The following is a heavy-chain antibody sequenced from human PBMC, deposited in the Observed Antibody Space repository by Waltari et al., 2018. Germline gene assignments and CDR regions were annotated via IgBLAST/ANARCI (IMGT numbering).Heavy chain of an antibody. Sequence: QVQVVQSGAEVKKPGASVKVSCTVSGYTLTGLSMPWVRPVPGKGIKWMGRFDTEDGETIYEQKFQGRVTMTEDTSIDTAYMELSSLRSDDTAVYYCHLMDRHIVVVAGATPSYYSYMDVWGRGTTVTVSS. CDR2: FDTEDGET. V-gene: IGHV1-24*01. D-gene: IGHD2-15*01. CDR3: HLMDRHIVVVAGATPSYYSYMDV. J-gene: IGHJ6*03. CDR1: GYTLTGLS.